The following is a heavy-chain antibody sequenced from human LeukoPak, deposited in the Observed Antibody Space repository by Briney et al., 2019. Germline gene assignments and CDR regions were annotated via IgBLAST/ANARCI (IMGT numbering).Heavy chain of an antibody. CDR2: ISGGGGTT. V-gene: IGHV3-23*01. J-gene: IGHJ4*02. CDR1: GITFSSYA. CDR3: AKDKGGSYYEFDY. Sequence: PGGSLRLSCAASGITFSSYAMSWVRQAPGKGLEWVSAISGGGGTTYYADSVKGRFTISRDNSKNTLYLQVNSLRAEDTAVYFCAKDKGGSYYEFDYWGQGTLVTVSS. D-gene: IGHD3-10*01.